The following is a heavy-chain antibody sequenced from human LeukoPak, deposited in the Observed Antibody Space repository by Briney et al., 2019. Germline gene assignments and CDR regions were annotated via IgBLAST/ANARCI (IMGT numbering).Heavy chain of an antibody. CDR1: GDSFTSYD. J-gene: IGHJ4*02. CDR2: MNPNSGNI. D-gene: IGHD3-3*01. CDR3: VRTAGIFWSGAYYFDS. Sequence: GASVKVSCKASGDSFTSYDINWVRQATGQGLECMGWMNPNSGNIGYAHKFQGRLTMTRNTSRSTAYMELRSLTSDDTAVYYCVRTAGIFWSGAYYFDSWGQGTLVTVSS. V-gene: IGHV1-8*01.